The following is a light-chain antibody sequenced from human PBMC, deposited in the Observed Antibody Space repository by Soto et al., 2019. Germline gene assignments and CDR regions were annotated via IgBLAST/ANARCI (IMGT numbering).Light chain of an antibody. J-gene: IGLJ3*02. CDR1: SSGLEIKI. V-gene: IGLV1-44*01. Sequence: QSALTQPPSASGTPGQRVTISCSGSSSGLEIKILNWYQHIPGKAPKLLIYNDDQRPSGVPDRFAGSRSGTSASLVIAGPRSEDEAEYYCAGWDDSLLGPVFGGGTKLTVL. CDR2: NDD. CDR3: AGWDDSLLGPV.